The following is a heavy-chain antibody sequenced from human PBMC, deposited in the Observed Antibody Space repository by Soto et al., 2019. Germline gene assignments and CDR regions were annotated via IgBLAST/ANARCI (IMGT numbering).Heavy chain of an antibody. Sequence: QVQLVQSGAEVKKPGASVKVSCKASGYTFTSYYMHWVRQAPGQGLEWMGIINPSGGSTSYAQKFQGRVTMTRDTSTSTVYMELSSLRSEDTAVYYCARDEREDYDILTGYYYAYFQHWGQGTLVTVSS. V-gene: IGHV1-46*01. J-gene: IGHJ1*01. D-gene: IGHD3-9*01. CDR3: ARDEREDYDILTGYYYAYFQH. CDR2: INPSGGST. CDR1: GYTFTSYY.